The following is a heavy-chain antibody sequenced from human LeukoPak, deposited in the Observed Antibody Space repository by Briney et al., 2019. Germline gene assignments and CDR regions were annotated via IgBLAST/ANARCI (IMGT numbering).Heavy chain of an antibody. CDR1: GFTFSSYA. J-gene: IGHJ3*02. Sequence: GGSLRLSCAASGFTFSSYAMSWVRQAPGKGLEWVSAISGSGGSTYYADSVKGRFTISRDNSKNTQYLQMNSLRAEDTAVYYCAKSRRRITMIVVVITPLQNAFDIWGQGTMVTVSS. CDR2: ISGSGGST. CDR3: AKSRRRITMIVVVITPLQNAFDI. V-gene: IGHV3-23*01. D-gene: IGHD3-22*01.